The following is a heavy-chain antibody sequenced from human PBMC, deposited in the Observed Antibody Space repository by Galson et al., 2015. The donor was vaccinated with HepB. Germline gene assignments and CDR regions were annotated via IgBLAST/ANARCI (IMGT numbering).Heavy chain of an antibody. CDR1: GFTFTTYW. CDR3: AKGSDYYGSGTYYNGALYSDH. V-gene: IGHV3-23*01. J-gene: IGHJ4*02. CDR2: ISGAGGST. Sequence: SLRLSCATSGFTFTTYWMAWVRQAPGKGLEWLSAISGAGGSTYYANSVRGRFTIARDNSKNTLYLQMNGLRAEDTAVYYCAKGSDYYGSGTYYNGALYSDHWGQGTLVTVSS. D-gene: IGHD3-10*01.